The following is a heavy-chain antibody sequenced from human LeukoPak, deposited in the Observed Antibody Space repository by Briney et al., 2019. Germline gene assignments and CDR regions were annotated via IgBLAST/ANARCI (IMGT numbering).Heavy chain of an antibody. Sequence: ASVKVSCKASVYTFTVYYMHWVRPAPGQGLEWMGWINPNSGDTKYAQNFQGRVTMTRDTSIITAYMELSSLRSDDTAVYYCASSQIHDYWGQGTLVTVSS. V-gene: IGHV1-2*02. CDR1: VYTFTVYY. CDR3: ASSQIHDY. CDR2: INPNSGDT. J-gene: IGHJ4*02.